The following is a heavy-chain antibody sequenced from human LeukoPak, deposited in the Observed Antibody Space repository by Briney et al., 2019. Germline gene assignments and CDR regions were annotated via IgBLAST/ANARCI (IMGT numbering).Heavy chain of an antibody. Sequence: ASVKVSCKASRSLFTSYYTNWLRQSAGQLLEGMIINNPSSGCKSYAQKLQGRVTMPRDTCMSTVYMELSSLTSEGTAVYCCARDRGLLYGRSGCLDCWGQGTLVSVYS. CDR2: NNPSSGCK. D-gene: IGHD6-19*01. V-gene: IGHV1-46*01. J-gene: IGHJ4*02. CDR1: RSLFTSYY. CDR3: ARDRGLLYGRSGCLDC.